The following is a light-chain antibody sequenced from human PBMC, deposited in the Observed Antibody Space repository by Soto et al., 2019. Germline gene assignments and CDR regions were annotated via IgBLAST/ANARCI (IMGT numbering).Light chain of an antibody. J-gene: IGLJ2*01. CDR1: SSDVGGYNY. V-gene: IGLV2-14*01. CDR3: SSYRSNSRVV. CDR2: EVS. Sequence: QSALTQPASVSGSPGQSITISCTGTSSDVGGYNYVSWYQQHPVKAPKLMIYEVSNRPSGVSNRFSGSKSGDTASLTISRLQAEDEADYYCSSYRSNSRVVFGGGTKLTVL.